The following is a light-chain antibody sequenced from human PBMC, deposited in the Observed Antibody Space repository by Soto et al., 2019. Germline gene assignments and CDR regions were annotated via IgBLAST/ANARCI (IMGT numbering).Light chain of an antibody. J-gene: IGKJ1*01. CDR2: GAS. CDR3: QQYET. CDR1: QSVSSSY. Sequence: DIVLTQSPGTLSLSPGERATLSCRASQSVSSSYLAWYQQKPGQAPRLLIYGASSRATGIPDRFSGSGSGTDFTLTILRLEPEDFAVYYCQQYETVGQGTKVDSK. V-gene: IGKV3-20*01.